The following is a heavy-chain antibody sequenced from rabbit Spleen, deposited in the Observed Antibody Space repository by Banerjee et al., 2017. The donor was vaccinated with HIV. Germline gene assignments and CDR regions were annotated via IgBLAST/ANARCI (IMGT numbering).Heavy chain of an antibody. CDR1: GFSFSSGYD. V-gene: IGHV1S45*01. Sequence: QEQLVESGGGLVKPGASLTLTCKASGFSFSSGYDMCWVRQAPGKGLEWIACIYPGSSGNTYSATWAKGRFTISKASSTTVTLQMTSLTVADTATYFCARDSGSSFSSYGMDLWGQGTLVTVS. CDR3: ARDSGSSFSSYGMDL. CDR2: IYPGSSGNT. J-gene: IGHJ3*01. D-gene: IGHD8-1*01.